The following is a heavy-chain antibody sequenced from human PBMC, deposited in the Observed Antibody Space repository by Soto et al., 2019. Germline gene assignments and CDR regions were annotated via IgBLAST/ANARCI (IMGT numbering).Heavy chain of an antibody. CDR1: GGSISSYD. J-gene: IGHJ5*02. D-gene: IGHD2-15*01. Sequence: PSETLYLTCTVSGGSISSYDCSWIRKRPGKGLEWIGYVYNSGSTNYNPSLQSRVTISLDTSKTQLSLKLTSLTATDTAVYYFARCGASSNCLDLWGQGTLVTVSS. V-gene: IGHV4-59*01. CDR3: ARCGASSNCLDL. CDR2: VYNSGST.